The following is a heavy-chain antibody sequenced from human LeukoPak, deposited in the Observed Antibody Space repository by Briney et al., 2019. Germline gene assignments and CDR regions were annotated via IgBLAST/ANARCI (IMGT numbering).Heavy chain of an antibody. Sequence: GGSLRLSCAASGFTFSSYAMHWVRQAPGKGLEWVALIWYDGSDKYYTDSVKGRFTISRDNSKNTLYLQMNSLRAEDTAVYYCAKDRSIAARNDAFDIWGQGTMVTVSS. J-gene: IGHJ3*02. V-gene: IGHV3-33*06. D-gene: IGHD6-6*01. CDR1: GFTFSSYA. CDR2: IWYDGSDK. CDR3: AKDRSIAARNDAFDI.